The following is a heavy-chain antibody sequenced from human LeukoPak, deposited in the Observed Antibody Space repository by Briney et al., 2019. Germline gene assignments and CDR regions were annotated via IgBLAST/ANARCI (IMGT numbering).Heavy chain of an antibody. D-gene: IGHD3-10*01. J-gene: IGHJ4*02. V-gene: IGHV3-7*01. CDR1: GFSFSSYW. CDR3: AKDDFEGTMVRGVIDY. Sequence: GGSLRLSCAASGFSFSSYWMTWVRQAPGKGLEWVANIKQDGSEKYYVDSVKGRFTISRDNAKNSLYLQMNSLRAEDTAVYYCAKDDFEGTMVRGVIDYWGQGTLVTVSS. CDR2: IKQDGSEK.